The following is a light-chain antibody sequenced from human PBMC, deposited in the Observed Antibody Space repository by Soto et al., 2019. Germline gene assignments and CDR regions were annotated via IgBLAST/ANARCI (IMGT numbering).Light chain of an antibody. Sequence: QSVLTQPPSASGTPGQRVTISCSRSSSHSGTNTVIWYQQLPVAAPNLLIYSDNQRPSGVPDRCAGAKSGTSASLANSGLQSEDEAEYYCAAWDVSLVVFGGGTKLTVL. J-gene: IGLJ2*01. CDR1: SSHSGTNT. CDR2: SDN. CDR3: AAWDVSLVV. V-gene: IGLV1-44*01.